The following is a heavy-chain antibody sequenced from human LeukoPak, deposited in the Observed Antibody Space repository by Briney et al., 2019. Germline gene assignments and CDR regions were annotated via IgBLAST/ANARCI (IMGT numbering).Heavy chain of an antibody. J-gene: IGHJ6*03. Sequence: GGSLRLSCAASGFTFGSYAMHWVRQAPGKGLEWVAVISYDGSNKYYADSVKGRFTISRDNSKNTLYLQMNSLRAEDTAVYYCARDSVYNWNYVSYYYMDVWGKGTTVTVSS. CDR1: GFTFGSYA. CDR2: ISYDGSNK. V-gene: IGHV3-30*04. CDR3: ARDSVYNWNYVSYYYMDV. D-gene: IGHD1-7*01.